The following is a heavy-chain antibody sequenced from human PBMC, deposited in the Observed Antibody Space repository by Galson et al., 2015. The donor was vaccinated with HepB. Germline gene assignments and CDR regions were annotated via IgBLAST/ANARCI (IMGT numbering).Heavy chain of an antibody. CDR3: ATDIGHCSGGTCYRVGFDI. CDR1: GLTFSDYY. D-gene: IGHD2-15*01. Sequence: SLRLSCAASGLTFSDYYMYWIRQTPGKGLEWVSYISGNNKYTNYVDSVKGRFTISRDNDKNSLYLQMHSLRAEDTAVYYCATDIGHCSGGTCYRVGFDIWGQGTMVTVSS. CDR2: ISGNNKYT. V-gene: IGHV3-11*06. J-gene: IGHJ3*02.